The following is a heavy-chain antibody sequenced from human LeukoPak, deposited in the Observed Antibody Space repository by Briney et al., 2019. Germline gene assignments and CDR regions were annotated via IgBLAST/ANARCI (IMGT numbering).Heavy chain of an antibody. Sequence: PGGSLRLSCAASGFTFSNAWMSWVRQAPGKGLEWVGRIKSKTDGGTTDYAAPVKGRFTISRDDSKNTLYLQMNSLKTEDTAVYYCTTDHISGNYVRDYWGQGTLVTVSS. V-gene: IGHV3-15*01. D-gene: IGHD4-11*01. CDR2: IKSKTDGGTT. CDR1: GFTFSNAW. CDR3: TTDHISGNYVRDY. J-gene: IGHJ4*02.